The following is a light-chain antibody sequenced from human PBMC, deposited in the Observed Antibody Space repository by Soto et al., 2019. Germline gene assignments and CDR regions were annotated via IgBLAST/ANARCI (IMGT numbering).Light chain of an antibody. V-gene: IGLV2-14*01. CDR2: DVT. CDR1: SNDVGPYKY. CDR3: SSHRTNTILV. J-gene: IGLJ3*02. Sequence: QSALTQPASVSGSPGQSITISCTESSNDVGPYKYVSWYQQHPGKAPKLIIYDVTSWPSGVSDRFSGSKSGNTASLSISGLQAEDEADYYCSSHRTNTILVFGGGTKLTVL.